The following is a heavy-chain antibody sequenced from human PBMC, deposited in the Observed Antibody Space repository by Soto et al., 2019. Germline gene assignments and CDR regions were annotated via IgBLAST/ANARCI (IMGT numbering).Heavy chain of an antibody. CDR2: IIPIFGTA. CDR1: GGTFSSYA. J-gene: IGHJ6*02. D-gene: IGHD1-26*01. CDR3: AGTVVGATGRYYDGMDF. V-gene: IGHV1-69*13. Sequence: ASVTLSCKASGGTFSSYAISWVRQAPGQGLEWMGGIIPIFGTANYAQKFQGRVTITADESTSTAYMELSSLRSEDTAVYYCAGTVVGATGRYYDGMDFWGQGTTVIVSS.